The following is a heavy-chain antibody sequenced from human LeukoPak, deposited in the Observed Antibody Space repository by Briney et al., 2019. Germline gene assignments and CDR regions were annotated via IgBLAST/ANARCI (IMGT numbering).Heavy chain of an antibody. D-gene: IGHD1-1*01. Sequence: QPGRSLRLSCAASGFTFDDYAMHWVRQAPGKGLEWVSGISWNSGSIGYADSVKGRFTISRDNAKNTLYLQMNSLRAEDTAVYYCATTLFGDYWGQGTLVTVSS. CDR2: ISWNSGSI. J-gene: IGHJ4*02. CDR1: GFTFDDYA. V-gene: IGHV3-9*01. CDR3: ATTLFGDY.